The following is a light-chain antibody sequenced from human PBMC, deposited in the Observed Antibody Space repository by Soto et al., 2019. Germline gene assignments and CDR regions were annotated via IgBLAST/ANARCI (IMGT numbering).Light chain of an antibody. CDR1: QSVSSSY. Sequence: EIVLTQSPGTLSLSPGERATLSCRARQSVSSSYLAWYQQKPGQAPRLLIYGASSRATGIPDRFSGSGSGTDFTLTITSLQPEDFAVYYCQQYNYLITFGQGTRLEI. J-gene: IGKJ5*01. CDR3: QQYNYLIT. CDR2: GAS. V-gene: IGKV3-20*01.